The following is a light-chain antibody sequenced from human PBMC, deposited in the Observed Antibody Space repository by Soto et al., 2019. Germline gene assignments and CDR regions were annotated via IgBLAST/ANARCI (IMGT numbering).Light chain of an antibody. Sequence: ELVLTQSPGTLSLYPGERATHSCRASQSVGSDFLAWYQQRPGQPPRILIFGASGRATGIPDRFSGSGSGTDFTLTISRLEPEDFAVYYCQQYGSLSWAFGQGTKVDIK. CDR3: QQYGSLSWA. J-gene: IGKJ1*01. CDR2: GAS. V-gene: IGKV3-20*01. CDR1: QSVGSDF.